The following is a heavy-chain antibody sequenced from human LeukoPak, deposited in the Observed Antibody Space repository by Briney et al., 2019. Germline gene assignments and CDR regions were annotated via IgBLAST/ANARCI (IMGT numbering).Heavy chain of an antibody. CDR3: AKAVVVTAPYYFDY. CDR2: INTDGSST. Sequence: GGSLRLSCAASGFTFSSYWMHWVRQAPGKGLVWVSRINTDGSSTSYADSVKGRFTISRDNSKNTLYLQMNSLRAEDTAVYYCAKAVVVTAPYYFDYWGQGTLVTVSS. V-gene: IGHV3-74*01. CDR1: GFTFSSYW. J-gene: IGHJ4*02. D-gene: IGHD2-21*02.